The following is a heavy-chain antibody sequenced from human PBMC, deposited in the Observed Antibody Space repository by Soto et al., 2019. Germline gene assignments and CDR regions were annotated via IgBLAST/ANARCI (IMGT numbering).Heavy chain of an antibody. J-gene: IGHJ5*02. D-gene: IGHD3-22*01. V-gene: IGHV3-23*01. Sequence: GGSLRLSCAASGFTFSSYAMSWVRQAPGKGLEWVSAISGSGGSTYYADSVKGRFTISRDNSKNTLYLQMNSLRAEDTAVYYCAKDGNYYDSSGYLNWFDPWGQGTPVTVSS. CDR2: ISGSGGST. CDR3: AKDGNYYDSSGYLNWFDP. CDR1: GFTFSSYA.